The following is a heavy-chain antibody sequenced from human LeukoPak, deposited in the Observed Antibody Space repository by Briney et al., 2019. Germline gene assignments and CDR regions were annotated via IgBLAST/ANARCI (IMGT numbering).Heavy chain of an antibody. J-gene: IGHJ4*02. Sequence: GGSLRLSCAASGFTISTFAMIWVRQPPGKGLEWGSSIFPSGGEIHYADSVRGRFTISRDNSESTLSLQMNSLRVEDTAIYYCATYRQVLLPFESWGQGTLVTVSS. CDR2: IFPSGGEI. V-gene: IGHV3-23*01. CDR1: GFTISTFA. D-gene: IGHD2-8*02. CDR3: ATYRQVLLPFES.